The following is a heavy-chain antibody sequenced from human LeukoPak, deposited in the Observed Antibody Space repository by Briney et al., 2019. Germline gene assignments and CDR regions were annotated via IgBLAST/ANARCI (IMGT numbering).Heavy chain of an antibody. Sequence: SVKVSCKASGGTFSSYAISWVRQAPGQGLEWMGGIIPIFGTANYAQKFQGRVTITTDESTSTACMELSSLRSEDTAVYYCASNHCSGGSCYFNWFDPWGQGTLVTVSS. CDR1: GGTFSSYA. J-gene: IGHJ5*02. V-gene: IGHV1-69*05. CDR3: ASNHCSGGSCYFNWFDP. D-gene: IGHD2-15*01. CDR2: IIPIFGTA.